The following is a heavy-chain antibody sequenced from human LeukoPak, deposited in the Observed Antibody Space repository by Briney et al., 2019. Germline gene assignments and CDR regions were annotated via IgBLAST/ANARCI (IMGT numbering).Heavy chain of an antibody. D-gene: IGHD3-10*01. CDR3: ARGPVYYGSGSYYNPPDY. CDR1: GGSISSYY. V-gene: IGHV4-59*12. J-gene: IGHJ4*02. Sequence: PSETLSLTCTVSGGSISSYYWSWIRQPPGKGLEWIGYIYYSGSTNCNPSLKSRVTMSVDTSKNQFSLKLSSVTAADTAVYYCARGPVYYGSGSYYNPPDYWGQGTLVTVSS. CDR2: IYYSGST.